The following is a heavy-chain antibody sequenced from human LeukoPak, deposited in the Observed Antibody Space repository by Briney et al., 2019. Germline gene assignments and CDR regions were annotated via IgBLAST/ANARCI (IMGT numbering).Heavy chain of an antibody. J-gene: IGHJ4*02. Sequence: PSGTLSLTCAVSGGSISSSNWWSWVRQPPGKGLEWIGEIYHSGSTNYNPSLKSRVTISVDKSKNQFSLKPSSVTAADTAVYYCARRPRVVVITRGGYYFDYWGQGTLVTVSS. CDR2: IYHSGST. D-gene: IGHD3-22*01. V-gene: IGHV4-4*02. CDR1: GGSISSSNW. CDR3: ARRPRVVVITRGGYYFDY.